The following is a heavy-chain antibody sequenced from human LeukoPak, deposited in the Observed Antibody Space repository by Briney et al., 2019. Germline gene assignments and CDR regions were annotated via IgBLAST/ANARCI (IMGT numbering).Heavy chain of an antibody. Sequence: PSETLPLTCTVSGGSMSSDYWSWIRQSPGKGLEWIGYIYYSRGTRYNPSLQSRVTISVDTSRNHFSLKLSSLSAADTAVYYCARLLDYDTSGDPDTFDIWGQGPMVTVSS. CDR1: GGSMSSDY. CDR2: IYYSRGT. J-gene: IGHJ3*02. V-gene: IGHV4-59*08. CDR3: ARLLDYDTSGDPDTFDI. D-gene: IGHD3-22*01.